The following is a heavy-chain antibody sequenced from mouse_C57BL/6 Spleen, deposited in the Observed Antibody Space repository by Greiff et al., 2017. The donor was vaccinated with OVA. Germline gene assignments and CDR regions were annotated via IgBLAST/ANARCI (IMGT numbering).Heavy chain of an antibody. J-gene: IGHJ1*03. D-gene: IGHD1-1*01. V-gene: IGHV3-6*01. CDR1: GYSITSGYY. Sequence: EVKLQQSGPGLVKPSQSLSLTCSVTGYSITSGYYWNWIRQFPGNKLEWMGYISYDGSNNYNPSLKNRISITRDTSKNQFFLKLNSVTTEDTATYYCARGIYYYGSSLYWYFDVWGTGTTVTVSS. CDR2: ISYDGSN. CDR3: ARGIYYYGSSLYWYFDV.